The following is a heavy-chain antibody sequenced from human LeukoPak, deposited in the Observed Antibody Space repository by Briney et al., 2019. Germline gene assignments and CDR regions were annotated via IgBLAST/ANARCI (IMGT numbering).Heavy chain of an antibody. CDR1: GYTFTGYY. CDR2: INPNSGGT. D-gene: IGHD4-17*01. J-gene: IGHJ6*03. V-gene: IGHV1-2*06. CDR3: ARSYGDYGNHYYYMDV. Sequence: GASVKVSCKAFGYTFTGYYMRWVRQAPGQGLEWMGRINPNSGGTNYAQKFQGRVTMTRDTSISTAYMELSRLRSDDTAVYYCARSYGDYGNHYYYMDVWGKGTTVTVSS.